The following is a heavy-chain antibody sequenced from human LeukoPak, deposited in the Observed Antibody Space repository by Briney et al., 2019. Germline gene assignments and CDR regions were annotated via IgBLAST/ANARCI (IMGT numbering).Heavy chain of an antibody. CDR2: IYPGVSST. CDR1: GYSFTNYW. J-gene: IGHJ5*02. V-gene: IGHV5-51*01. CDR3: ARLKGDTAISPRWFDP. D-gene: IGHD5-18*01. Sequence: NAGESLKISCKGSGYSFTNYWIGWVRQMPGIGLEWMGIIYPGVSSTTYSPSFQGQVTISADRSITTAYLQWSSLKASDTAMYYCARLKGDTAISPRWFDPWGQGTLVTVSS.